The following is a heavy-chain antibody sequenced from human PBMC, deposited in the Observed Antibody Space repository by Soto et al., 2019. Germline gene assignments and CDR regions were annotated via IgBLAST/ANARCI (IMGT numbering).Heavy chain of an antibody. J-gene: IGHJ6*02. D-gene: IGHD6-13*01. Sequence: ASVKVSCKASGYTFTSYGISWVRQAPGQGLEWMGWISAYNGNTNYAQKLQGRVTMTTDTSTSTAYMELRSLRSDDTAVYYCARDEGYSGTEDYYGMDVWAQGTTVTVAS. V-gene: IGHV1-18*01. CDR2: ISAYNGNT. CDR3: ARDEGYSGTEDYYGMDV. CDR1: GYTFTSYG.